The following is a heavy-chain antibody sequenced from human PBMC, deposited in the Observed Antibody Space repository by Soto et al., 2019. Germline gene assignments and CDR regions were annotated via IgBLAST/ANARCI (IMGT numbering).Heavy chain of an antibody. D-gene: IGHD6-13*01. Sequence: GGSLRLSCAASGFTFSSYWMSWVRQAPGKGLEWVANIKQDGSEKYYVDSVKGRFTISRDNAKNSLYLQMNSLRAEDTAVYYCALHSSSWTWGDDYWGQGTLVTVSS. J-gene: IGHJ4*02. CDR2: IKQDGSEK. CDR3: ALHSSSWTWGDDY. V-gene: IGHV3-7*05. CDR1: GFTFSSYW.